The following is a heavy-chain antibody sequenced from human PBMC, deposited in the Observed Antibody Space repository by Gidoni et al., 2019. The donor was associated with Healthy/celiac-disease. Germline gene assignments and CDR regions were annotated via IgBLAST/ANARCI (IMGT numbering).Heavy chain of an antibody. CDR3: ARASYYDFWSGYYSDNWFDP. Sequence: QVQLQQWGAGLWKPSETLSLTCAVDGGSFSGYYWSWIRQPPGKGLEWIGEINHSGSTNYNPSLKSRVTISVDTSKNLFSLKLSSVTAADTAVYYCARASYYDFWSGYYSDNWFDPWGQGTLVTVSS. J-gene: IGHJ5*02. CDR1: GGSFSGYY. D-gene: IGHD3-3*01. CDR2: INHSGST. V-gene: IGHV4-34*01.